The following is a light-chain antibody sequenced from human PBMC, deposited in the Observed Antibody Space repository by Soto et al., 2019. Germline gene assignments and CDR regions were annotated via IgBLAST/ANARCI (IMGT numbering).Light chain of an antibody. CDR2: EAS. CDR1: QTISFW. CDR3: LHYASYPLS. J-gene: IGKJ4*01. Sequence: DIQMTQSPSTLSTSVGDRVTITCRASQTISFWLAWYQQKPGKAPKLLIYEASRLESGVPSRFSGSGSGTEFTLTISSLQPDDFATYYCLHYASYPLSFGGGTKVEIK. V-gene: IGKV1-5*03.